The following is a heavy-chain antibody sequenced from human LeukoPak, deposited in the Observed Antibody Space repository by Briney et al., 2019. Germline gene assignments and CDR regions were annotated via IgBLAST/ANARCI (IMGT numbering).Heavy chain of an antibody. CDR3: ARTPLGRLYDY. Sequence: GGSLRLSCAASGFTFSSHAMSWVRQAPGKGLEWVGRTRNKANSYTTEYAASVKGRFTISRDDSKNSLYLQMNSLKTEDTAVYYCARTPLGRLYDYWGQGTLVTVSS. V-gene: IGHV3-72*01. CDR1: GFTFSSHA. J-gene: IGHJ4*02. CDR2: TRNKANSYTT. D-gene: IGHD2-8*01.